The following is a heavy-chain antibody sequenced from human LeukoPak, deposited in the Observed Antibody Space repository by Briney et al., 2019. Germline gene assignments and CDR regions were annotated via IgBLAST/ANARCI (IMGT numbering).Heavy chain of an antibody. CDR1: GGTFSSYA. V-gene: IGHV1-69*05. Sequence: ASVKVSCKASGGTFSSYAISWVRQAPGQGLEWMGRIIPIFGTANYAQKFQGRVTMTTDESTSTAYMELSSLRSEDTAVYYCARGEVDTAMAPYYYYMDVWGKGTTVTVSS. D-gene: IGHD5-18*01. CDR2: IIPIFGTA. J-gene: IGHJ6*03. CDR3: ARGEVDTAMAPYYYYMDV.